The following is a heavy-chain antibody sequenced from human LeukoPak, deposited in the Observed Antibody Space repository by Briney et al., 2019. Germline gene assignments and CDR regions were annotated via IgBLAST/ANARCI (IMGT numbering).Heavy chain of an antibody. Sequence: SQTLSLTCTVSGGSISSGDYYWSWIRQPPGKGLEWIGYIYYSGSTYYNPSLKSRVTISVDTSKNQFSLKLSSVTAADTAVYYCARVILGSDSSLPYYYYMDVWGKGTTVTVSS. J-gene: IGHJ6*03. CDR1: GGSISSGDYY. CDR2: IYYSGST. D-gene: IGHD6-6*01. V-gene: IGHV4-30-4*08. CDR3: ARVILGSDSSLPYYYYMDV.